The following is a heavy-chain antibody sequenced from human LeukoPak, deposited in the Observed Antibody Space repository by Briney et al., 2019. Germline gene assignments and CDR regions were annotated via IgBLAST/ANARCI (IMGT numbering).Heavy chain of an antibody. Sequence: SETLSLTCTVSGGSISSYDWSWIRQPPGKGLEWVGYIYYGGSTNNNPSLKSRVTISVDRSKNQFSLKLTSVTAADTAVYYCVRGEGYSSTWYQPHFDYWGQGTLVTVSS. CDR1: GGSISSYD. CDR2: IYYGGST. CDR3: VRGEGYSSTWYQPHFDY. V-gene: IGHV4-59*12. D-gene: IGHD6-13*01. J-gene: IGHJ4*02.